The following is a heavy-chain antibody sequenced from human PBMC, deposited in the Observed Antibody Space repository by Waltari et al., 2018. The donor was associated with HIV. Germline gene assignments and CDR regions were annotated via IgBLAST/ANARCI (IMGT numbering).Heavy chain of an antibody. CDR1: GFTFSSYA. CDR3: AKDLGYKKVEHYMDV. D-gene: IGHD6-25*01. V-gene: IGHV3-23*04. CDR2: ISDSAGST. J-gene: IGHJ6*03. Sequence: EVQLVESGGGLVQPGRSLRLSCAASGFTFSSYAMSWVRQAPGKGLEWVSVISDSAGSTYYADSVKGRFTVSRDNSKNTLYLQMNSLRAEDTAVYYCAKDLGYKKVEHYMDVWGKGTTVTVSS.